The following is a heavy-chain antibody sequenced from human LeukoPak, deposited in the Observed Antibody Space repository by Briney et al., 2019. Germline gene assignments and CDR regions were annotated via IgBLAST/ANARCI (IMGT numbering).Heavy chain of an antibody. D-gene: IGHD3-10*01. CDR3: ARDRGWTARYYYYGMDV. V-gene: IGHV4-59*01. J-gene: IGHJ6*02. CDR1: GGSISSYY. Sequence: SETLSLTCTVSGGSISSYYWSWIRQPPGKGLEWIGYIYYSGSTNCNPSLKSRVTISVDTSKNQFSLKLSSVTAADTAVYYCARDRGWTARYYYYGMDVWGQGTTVTVSS. CDR2: IYYSGST.